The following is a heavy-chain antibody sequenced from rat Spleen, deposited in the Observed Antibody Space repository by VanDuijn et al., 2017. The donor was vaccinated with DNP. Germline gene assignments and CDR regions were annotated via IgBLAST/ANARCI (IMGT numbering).Heavy chain of an antibody. CDR3: ARQELRRLYWFAY. D-gene: IGHD1-11*01. J-gene: IGHJ3*01. CDR2: ISYDGTTT. Sequence: EVQLVESGGGLVQPGRSMKLSCAASGFTFSDYDMAWVRQAPTKGLEWVASISYDGTTTYYRDSVKGRFTISRDNAKSTLYLQMNSLRSEDTATYYCARQELRRLYWFAYWGQGTLVTVSS. V-gene: IGHV5-22*01. CDR1: GFTFSDYD.